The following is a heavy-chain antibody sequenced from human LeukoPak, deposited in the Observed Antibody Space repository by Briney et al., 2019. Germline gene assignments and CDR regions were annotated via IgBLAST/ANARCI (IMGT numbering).Heavy chain of an antibody. Sequence: PGGSLRLSCAASGFTFSSYWMHWVRQAPGKGLVWVSRINSDGSSTSYADSVKGQFTISRDNAKNTLYLQMNSLRAEDTAVYYCARGSEHYYGSGSYKFQHWGQGTLVTVSS. J-gene: IGHJ1*01. D-gene: IGHD3-10*01. V-gene: IGHV3-74*01. CDR3: ARGSEHYYGSGSYKFQH. CDR2: INSDGSST. CDR1: GFTFSSYW.